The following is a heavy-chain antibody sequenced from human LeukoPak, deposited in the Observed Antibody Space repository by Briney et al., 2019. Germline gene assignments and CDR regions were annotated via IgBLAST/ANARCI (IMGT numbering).Heavy chain of an antibody. D-gene: IGHD2/OR15-2a*01. CDR3: VRQPSTYGISPDYVDF. J-gene: IGHJ4*02. CDR1: GVTFSSSKYY. CDR2: INYSGNT. V-gene: IGHV4-39*01. Sequence: SETLSLTCTVSGVTFSSSKYYWGWVRQPPGKGLEWIATINYSGNTYYNPSLLSRVTISVDKINNHFSLNLTSMSATDAPVYYCVRQPSTYGISPDYVDFWGQGILVIVSS.